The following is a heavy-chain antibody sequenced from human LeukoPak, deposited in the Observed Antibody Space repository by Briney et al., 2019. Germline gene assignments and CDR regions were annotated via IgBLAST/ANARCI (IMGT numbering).Heavy chain of an antibody. V-gene: IGHV3-66*01. CDR3: AREQWNDAFIGY. J-gene: IGHJ4*02. Sequence: GGSLRLSCAASGFSFRTHAMTWVRQAPGKGLEWVSVIYSGGSTYYADSVKGRFTISRDNSKNTLYLQMNSLRAEDTAVYYCAREQWNDAFIGYWGQGTLVTVSS. CDR2: IYSGGST. CDR1: GFSFRTHA. D-gene: IGHD1-1*01.